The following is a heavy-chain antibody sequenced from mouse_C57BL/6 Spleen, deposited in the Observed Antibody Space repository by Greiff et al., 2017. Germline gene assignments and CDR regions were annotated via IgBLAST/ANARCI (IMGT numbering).Heavy chain of an antibody. CDR3: ANDYLFAY. V-gene: IGHV1-76*01. J-gene: IGHJ3*01. CDR1: GYTFTDYY. CDR2: IYPGSGNT. D-gene: IGHD2-4*01. Sequence: VQLQESGAELVRPGASVKLSCKASGYTFTDYYINWVKQRPGQGLEWIARIYPGSGNTYYNEKFKGKATLTAEKSSSTAYMQLSSLTSEDSAVYFCANDYLFAYWGQGTLVTVSA.